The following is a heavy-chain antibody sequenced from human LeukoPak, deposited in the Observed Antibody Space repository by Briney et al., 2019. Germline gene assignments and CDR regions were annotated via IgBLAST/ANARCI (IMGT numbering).Heavy chain of an antibody. J-gene: IGHJ4*02. V-gene: IGHV4-34*01. Sequence: SETLSLTCAVYGGSFSGYYWSWIRQPPGKGLEWIGEINHSGSTNYNPSLKSRVTISVDTSKNQFSLKLSSVTVADTAVYYCAREGTVTHDFDYWGQGTLVTVSS. D-gene: IGHD4-17*01. CDR3: AREGTVTHDFDY. CDR1: GGSFSGYY. CDR2: INHSGST.